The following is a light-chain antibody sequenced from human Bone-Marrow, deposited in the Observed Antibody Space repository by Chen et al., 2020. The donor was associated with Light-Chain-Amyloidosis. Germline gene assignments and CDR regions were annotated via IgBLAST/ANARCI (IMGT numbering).Light chain of an antibody. CDR1: SSDVDRYDY. Sequence: QSALSQPASVSGPPGPSITISSTGASSDVDRYDYVSWYQQHAGIAPKLIFYEVTHRPSGVYNRFSASKSGNTASLTIWGLQSEDEADYYCCSFAGETLFYVFGTGTKVTVL. CDR3: CSFAGETLFYV. J-gene: IGLJ1*01. V-gene: IGLV2-14*03. CDR2: EVT.